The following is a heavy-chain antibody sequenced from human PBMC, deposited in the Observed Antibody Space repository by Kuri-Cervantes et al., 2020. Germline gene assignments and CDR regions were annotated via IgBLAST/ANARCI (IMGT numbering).Heavy chain of an antibody. D-gene: IGHD6-13*01. CDR2: SNAGNGNT. CDR1: GYTFTSYA. V-gene: IGHV1-3*02. CDR3: ARDDGLAAAGTPFDY. J-gene: IGHJ4*02. Sequence: ASVKVSCKASGYTFTSYAMQWVRQAPGQRLAWMGWSNAGNGNTKYSQEFQGRVTITTDESTSTAYMELSSLRSEDTAVYYCARDDGLAAAGTPFDYWGQGTLVTVSS.